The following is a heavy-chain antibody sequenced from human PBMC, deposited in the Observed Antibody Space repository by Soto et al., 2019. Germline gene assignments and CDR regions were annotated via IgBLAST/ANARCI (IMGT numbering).Heavy chain of an antibody. CDR2: IFSNDEK. CDR1: GFSLSNARMG. V-gene: IGHV2-26*01. Sequence: QVTLKESGPVLVKPTETLTLTCTVSGFSLSNARMGVSWIRQPPGKALEWLAHIFSNDEKSYSTSLKSRLTISKDTSKSQVVLTMTNMDPVDTATYCCARIRRYCSSTSCYAGWFDYWGQGTLVTVSS. D-gene: IGHD2-2*01. J-gene: IGHJ4*02. CDR3: ARIRRYCSSTSCYAGWFDY.